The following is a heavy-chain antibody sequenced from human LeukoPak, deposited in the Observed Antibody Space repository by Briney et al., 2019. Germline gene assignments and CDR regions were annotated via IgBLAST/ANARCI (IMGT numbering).Heavy chain of an antibody. CDR2: ISYDGSNK. V-gene: IGHV3-30-3*01. CDR3: AKDKAPIAAAGLLGY. D-gene: IGHD6-13*01. Sequence: GGSLRLSCAASGFTFSSYAMHWVRQAPGKGLEWVAVISYDGSNKYYADSVKGRFTISRDNSKNTLYLQMNSLRAEDTAVYYCAKDKAPIAAAGLLGYWGPGTLVTGSS. J-gene: IGHJ4*02. CDR1: GFTFSSYA.